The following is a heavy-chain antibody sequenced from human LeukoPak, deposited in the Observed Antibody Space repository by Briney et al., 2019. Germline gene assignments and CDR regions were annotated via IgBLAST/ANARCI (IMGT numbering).Heavy chain of an antibody. CDR1: GFXVSSNY. CDR3: ARLSGYSGHYYPDY. CDR2: IYYSGST. V-gene: IGHV4-59*08. D-gene: IGHD1-26*01. Sequence: GSLRLSCAASGFXVSSNYMSWVRQAPGKGLEWIGYIYYSGSTNYNPSLKSRVTISVDTSKNQFSLRLSSATAADTAAYYCARLSGYSGHYYPDYWGQGTLVTVSS. J-gene: IGHJ4*02.